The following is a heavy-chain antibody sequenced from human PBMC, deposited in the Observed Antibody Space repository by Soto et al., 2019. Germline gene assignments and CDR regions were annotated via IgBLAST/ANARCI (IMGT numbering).Heavy chain of an antibody. CDR1: GGSISSGDYY. CDR3: ARDQYSGYQFDS. J-gene: IGHJ4*02. V-gene: IGHV4-31*03. CDR2: IYYRGST. D-gene: IGHD5-12*01. Sequence: SETLSLTCTVSGGSISSGDYYWSWIRQHPGRGLEWIGYIYYRGSTYYNPSLKSRLTISVDTSKNQFSLKLSSVTAADTAVYYCARDQYSGYQFDSWGQGTLVTVSS.